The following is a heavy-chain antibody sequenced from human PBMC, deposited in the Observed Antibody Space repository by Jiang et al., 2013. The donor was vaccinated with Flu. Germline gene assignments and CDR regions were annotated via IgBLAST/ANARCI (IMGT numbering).Heavy chain of an antibody. Sequence: ASGFTVSSNYMSWVRQAPGKGLEWVSVIYSGGSTYYADSVKGRFTISRDNSKNTLYLQMNSLRAKDTAVYYCARGNSGSYLGYYYYGMDVWGQGTTVTVSS. D-gene: IGHD1-26*01. CDR3: ARGNSGSYLGYYYYGMDV. J-gene: IGHJ6*02. V-gene: IGHV3-53*01. CDR2: IYSGGST. CDR1: GFTVSSNY.